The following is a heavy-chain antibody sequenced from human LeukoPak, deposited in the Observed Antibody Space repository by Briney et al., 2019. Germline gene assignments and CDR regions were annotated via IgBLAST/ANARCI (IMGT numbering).Heavy chain of an antibody. CDR1: DDSISNYY. CDR3: ARGGDYDVLTGYHYYFDY. Sequence: SETLSLTCTVSDDSISNYYWSWIRQPPGKGLEWIGYIYYSGSTDYNPSLKSRITISADTSKNQFSLNLSSMTAADTAVYFCARGGDYDVLTGYHYYFDYWGQGTLVTVSS. CDR2: IYYSGST. J-gene: IGHJ4*02. V-gene: IGHV4-59*12. D-gene: IGHD3-9*01.